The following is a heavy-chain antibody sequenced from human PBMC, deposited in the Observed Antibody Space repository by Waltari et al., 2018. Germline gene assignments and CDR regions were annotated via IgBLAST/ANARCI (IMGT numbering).Heavy chain of an antibody. CDR2: INHSGST. V-gene: IGHV4-34*01. CDR1: GGSFSGYY. CDR3: ARPDSSSWALGY. D-gene: IGHD6-13*01. Sequence: QVQLQQWGAGLLKPSETLSLTCAVYGGSFSGYYWSWIRQPPRKGLEWIGEINHSGSTNYNPSLKRRVTISVDTSKNQFSLKLSSVTAADTAVYYCARPDSSSWALGYWGQGTLVTVSS. J-gene: IGHJ4*02.